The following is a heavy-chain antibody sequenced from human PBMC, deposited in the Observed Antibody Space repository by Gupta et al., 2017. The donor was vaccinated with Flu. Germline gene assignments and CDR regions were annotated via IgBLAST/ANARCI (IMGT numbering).Heavy chain of an antibody. D-gene: IGHD2-15*01. CDR2: IIPILDTT. CDR1: GGTFLNYA. Sequence: QVQLVQLGAEVKETGCSVKVSCQASGGTFLNYAISWVRKAPGTGLEWMVGIIPILDTTNYAQNFQGRVTITADASTRTAYIELGRLRAEGSAIYYCAKSFCSGGSCHSDHYYYDYLYVWGKGTTVTVS. CDR3: AKSFCSGGSCHSDHYYYDYLYV. J-gene: IGHJ6*03. V-gene: IGHV1-69*01.